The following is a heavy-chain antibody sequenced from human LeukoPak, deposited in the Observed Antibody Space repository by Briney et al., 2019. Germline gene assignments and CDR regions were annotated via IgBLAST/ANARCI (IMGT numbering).Heavy chain of an antibody. D-gene: IGHD3-16*01. Sequence: QPGASLRLSCAASGFTFSSYAMSWVCQAPGKGLEWVSAISGSGGSTYYADSVKGRFTISRDNSKNTLYLQMNSLRAEDTAVYCCANHAMDGYTLLDYWGQGTLVTVSS. J-gene: IGHJ4*02. CDR3: ANHAMDGYTLLDY. CDR2: ISGSGGST. V-gene: IGHV3-23*01. CDR1: GFTFSSYA.